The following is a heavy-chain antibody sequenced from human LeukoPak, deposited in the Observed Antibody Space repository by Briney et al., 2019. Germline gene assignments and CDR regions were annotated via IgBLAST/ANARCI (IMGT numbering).Heavy chain of an antibody. Sequence: GGSLRLSCAVSGFTFSSYAMSWVRQAPGKGLEWVSAISGSGGSTYYADSVKGRFTISRDNSKNTLYLQMNSLRAEDTAVYYCAKDRAMVRGVTYFDYWGQGTLVTVSS. CDR3: AKDRAMVRGVTYFDY. D-gene: IGHD3-10*01. J-gene: IGHJ4*02. CDR2: ISGSGGST. CDR1: GFTFSSYA. V-gene: IGHV3-23*01.